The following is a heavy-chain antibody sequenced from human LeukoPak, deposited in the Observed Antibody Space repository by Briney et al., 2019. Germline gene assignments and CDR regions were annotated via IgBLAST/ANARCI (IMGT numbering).Heavy chain of an antibody. CDR1: GYSLTTYW. Sequence: GESLQISCKGSGYSLTTYWISWVRQMPGKGLEWMGRIDPSDSYTNYSPSFQGQVTISADKSISTAYLQWSSLKASDTAMYYCARQGGAPYYFDYWGQGTLVTVSS. CDR2: IDPSDSYT. V-gene: IGHV5-10-1*04. J-gene: IGHJ4*02. CDR3: ARQGGAPYYFDY. D-gene: IGHD3-16*01.